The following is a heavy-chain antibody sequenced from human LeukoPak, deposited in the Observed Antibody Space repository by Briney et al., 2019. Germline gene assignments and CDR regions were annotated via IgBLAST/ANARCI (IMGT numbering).Heavy chain of an antibody. D-gene: IGHD4-23*01. CDR2: ISTSGSVI. V-gene: IGHV3-11*01. CDR3: ARVRRGGRPTDAFEI. J-gene: IGHJ3*02. CDR1: GFTFSDYY. Sequence: GGSLRLSCAASGFTFSDYYMSYIRQAPGKGLEWLSYISTSGSVIYYADSVKGRFTISRDNANNSLYLQMNSLRAEDTAVYYCARVRRGGRPTDAFEIWGQGTMVTVSS.